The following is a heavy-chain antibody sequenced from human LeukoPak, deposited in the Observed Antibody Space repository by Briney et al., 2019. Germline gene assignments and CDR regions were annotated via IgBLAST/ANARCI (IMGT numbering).Heavy chain of an antibody. D-gene: IGHD1-1*01. J-gene: IGHJ4*02. Sequence: GGSLRLSCAASGFTFSAYWMSWVRQAPGKGLEWLANIKQDGSDKQYVDSVKGRFAISGDNAKTSVYLQMNSLRAEDTAVYYCVSTTRSSPFDNWGQGTLVTVSS. CDR1: GFTFSAYW. CDR3: VSTTRSSPFDN. CDR2: IKQDGSDK. V-gene: IGHV3-7*01.